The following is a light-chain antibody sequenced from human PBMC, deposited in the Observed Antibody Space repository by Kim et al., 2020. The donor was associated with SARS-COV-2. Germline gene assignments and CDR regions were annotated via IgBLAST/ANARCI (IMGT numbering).Light chain of an antibody. J-gene: IGLJ3*02. Sequence: KVTIACTRSTGTMAPSYLQWYQQRPGGTPTIVMYEDSRRPSGVPDPLSGSIAGSSNSASLTISGLKTEDEADYYCQSSDTNSHWVFGGGTQLTVL. CDR1: TGTMAPSY. CDR2: EDS. CDR3: QSSDTNSHWV. V-gene: IGLV6-57*01.